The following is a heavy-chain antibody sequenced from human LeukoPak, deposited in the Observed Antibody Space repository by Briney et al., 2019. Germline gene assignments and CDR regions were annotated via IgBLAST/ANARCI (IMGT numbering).Heavy chain of an antibody. CDR1: AFTFSDAR. Sequence: GRSLRLSCAASAFTFSDARMSWARQDPGEGLEWVARSKIKSDGATTDYAAPVKGRFTISRDDSKNMLYLEMNSLTTEDTAVYYRVTDKVESIRSDRFDPWGQGMLVTVSS. J-gene: IGHJ5*02. CDR2: SKIKSDGATT. D-gene: IGHD3-3*01. CDR3: VTDKVESIRSDRFDP. V-gene: IGHV3-15*01.